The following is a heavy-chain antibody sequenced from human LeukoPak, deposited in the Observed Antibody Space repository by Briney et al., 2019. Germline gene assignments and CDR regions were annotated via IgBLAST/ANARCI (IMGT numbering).Heavy chain of an antibody. CDR3: ARELNFYFYMDV. CDR1: GFTFSDYT. CDR2: ISDAGTNK. V-gene: IGHV3-30*01. Sequence: GASLRLSCAASGFTFSDYTIHWVRQAPGKGLEWVAVISDAGTNKYYADSVKGRFTVSRDNSKNTLYLQMTSLSVEDTAVYYCARELNFYFYMDVWGKGTTVTVS. J-gene: IGHJ6*03.